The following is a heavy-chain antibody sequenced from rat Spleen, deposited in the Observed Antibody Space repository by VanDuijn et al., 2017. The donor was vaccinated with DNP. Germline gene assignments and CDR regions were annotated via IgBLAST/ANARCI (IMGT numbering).Heavy chain of an antibody. Sequence: EVQLVESGGGLVQPGRSMKLSCAASGFTFSSFPMAWVRQAPTKGLEWVATISTSGGSTYYRDSVKGRFTISRDNAKNTLYLQIDSLTSEETATYYCARRSYFFDSWGQGVMVTVSS. CDR1: GFTFSSFP. J-gene: IGHJ2*01. CDR2: ISTSGGST. CDR3: ARRSYFFDS. V-gene: IGHV5-46*01.